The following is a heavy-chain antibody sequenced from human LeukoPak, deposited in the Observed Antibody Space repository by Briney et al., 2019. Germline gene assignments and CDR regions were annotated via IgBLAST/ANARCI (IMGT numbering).Heavy chain of an antibody. CDR3: AKDLHGGNSGWFDP. D-gene: IGHD4-23*01. CDR2: ISYDGSNK. CDR1: GFTFSSYG. V-gene: IGHV3-30*18. J-gene: IGHJ5*02. Sequence: PGGSLRLSCAASGFTFSSYGMHWVRQAPGKGPEWVAVISYDGSNKYYADSVKGRFTISRDNSKNTLYLQMNSLRAEDTAVYYCAKDLHGGNSGWFDPWGQGTLVTVSS.